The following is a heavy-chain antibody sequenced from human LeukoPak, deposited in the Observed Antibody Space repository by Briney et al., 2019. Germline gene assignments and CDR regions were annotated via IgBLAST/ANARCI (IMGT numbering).Heavy chain of an antibody. Sequence: GASVKVSYKPSLYTFSGYYMHWVRQAPGQGLAWMGWINANSGDTKYAQKFQGRVTMTRDTSISTAYMELSRLRSDDTAMYYCARDISGYSDYWGQGTLVTVSS. CDR3: ARDISGYSDY. J-gene: IGHJ4*02. CDR1: LYTFSGYY. V-gene: IGHV1-2*02. CDR2: INANSGDT. D-gene: IGHD3-22*01.